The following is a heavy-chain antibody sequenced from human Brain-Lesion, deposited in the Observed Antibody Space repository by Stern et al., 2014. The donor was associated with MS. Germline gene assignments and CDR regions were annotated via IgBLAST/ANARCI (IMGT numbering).Heavy chain of an antibody. V-gene: IGHV4-39*01. CDR3: ARHDSVPRPSQLYSARDRGPGYFDY. CDR2: IYYSGFT. Sequence: VQLVESGPGLVKPSETLSLTCTVSGGSISSSTYYWAWIRQPPGKGLEWIGNIYYSGFTYYNPSLKSRVPISVDSSKNQFSLKLSSVPAADTAIYYCARHDSVPRPSQLYSARDRGPGYFDYWGQGTLVTVSS. D-gene: IGHD1-26*01. CDR1: GGSISSSTYY. J-gene: IGHJ4*02.